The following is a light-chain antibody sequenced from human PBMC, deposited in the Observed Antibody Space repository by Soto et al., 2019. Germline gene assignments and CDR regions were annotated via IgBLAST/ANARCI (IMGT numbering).Light chain of an antibody. CDR2: KAS. V-gene: IGKV1-5*03. Sequence: DIHMTQSPSTLSVSVGDRVTITCRASQSINTWLAWYQLKPGRAPKLLIYKASTLESGVPSRFSGSGSGTEFTLTISSLQPDDFATYYCQQYQTYSQFGQGTKVDIK. CDR3: QQYQTYSQ. CDR1: QSINTW. J-gene: IGKJ1*01.